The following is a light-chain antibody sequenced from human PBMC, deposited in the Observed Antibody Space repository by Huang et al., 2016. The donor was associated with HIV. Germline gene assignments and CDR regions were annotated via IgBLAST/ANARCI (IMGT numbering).Light chain of an antibody. CDR2: SAS. V-gene: IGKV1-12*01. J-gene: IGKJ5*01. CDR3: LHADFSPRS. CDR1: QDINIW. Sequence: DIQMTQSPSSVSASEGDIVTITCRASQDINIWLAWYQHKPREAPTLLIHSASILVSGVPSRFSGSGSGTNFSLTINGLRPDDFATYYCLHADFSPRSFGQGTRLDI.